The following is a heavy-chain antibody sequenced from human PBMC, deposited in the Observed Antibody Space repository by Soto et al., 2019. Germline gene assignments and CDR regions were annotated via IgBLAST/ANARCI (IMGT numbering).Heavy chain of an antibody. CDR1: GFTFSSYS. CDR3: VSSTNSGWRY. D-gene: IGHD2-2*01. V-gene: IGHV3-48*01. CDR2: ISSSSSTI. J-gene: IGHJ4*02. Sequence: GGSLRLSCAASGFTFSSYSMNWVRQAPGKGLEWVSYISSSSSTIYYADSVKGRFTISRDNAKNSLYLQMNSLRAEDTAVYYCVSSTNSGWRYWGQGTLVTVSS.